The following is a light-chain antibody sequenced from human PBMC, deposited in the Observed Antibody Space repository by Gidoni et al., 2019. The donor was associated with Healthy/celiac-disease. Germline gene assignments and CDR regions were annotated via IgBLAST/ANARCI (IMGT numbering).Light chain of an antibody. J-gene: IGKJ1*01. CDR1: PSVSSN. Sequence: EIVMTQSPATLSVSPGERATPSCRSSPSVSSNLAWYQQKPGQAPRLLIYGSSTRATGIPARFSGSGSGTEFTLTISSLQSEDFAVYYCQQDNNWPLWTFGQGTKVEIK. CDR2: GSS. CDR3: QQDNNWPLWT. V-gene: IGKV3-15*01.